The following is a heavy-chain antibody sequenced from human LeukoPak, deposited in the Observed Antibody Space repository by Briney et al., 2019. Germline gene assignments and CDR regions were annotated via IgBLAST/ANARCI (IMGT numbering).Heavy chain of an antibody. CDR3: ASSSERRLVDY. CDR1: GYSFTSYW. Sequence: KNRESLKISCKGSGYSFTSYWIGWVRQMPGKGLEWMGIIYPGDSDNRYSPSFQGQVAISADKSISTAYLQWSSLKASDTAMYYCASSSERRLVDYWGQGTLVTVSS. D-gene: IGHD2-8*02. J-gene: IGHJ4*02. CDR2: IYPGDSDN. V-gene: IGHV5-51*01.